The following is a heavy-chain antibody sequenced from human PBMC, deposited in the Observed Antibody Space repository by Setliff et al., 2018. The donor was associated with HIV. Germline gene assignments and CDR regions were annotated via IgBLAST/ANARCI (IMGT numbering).Heavy chain of an antibody. V-gene: IGHV1-8*01. CDR3: ARDSDIVATTPGY. CDR2: MNPNSGNT. CDR1: GYTFSNYD. Sequence: GASVKVSCKASGYTFSNYDINWVRQATGQGLEWVGWMNPNSGNTGYAQKFQGRVTVTTDTSTSTAYMELRSLRSDDTAVYYCARDSDIVATTPGYWGQGTLVTVSS. J-gene: IGHJ4*02. D-gene: IGHD5-12*01.